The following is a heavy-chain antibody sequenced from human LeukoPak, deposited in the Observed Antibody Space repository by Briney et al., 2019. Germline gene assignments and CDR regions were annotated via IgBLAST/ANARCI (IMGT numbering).Heavy chain of an antibody. V-gene: IGHV3-20*04. J-gene: IGHJ4*02. D-gene: IGHD4-11*01. CDR3: ARANYSPYYFDY. CDR2: INWHGGST. CDR1: GFTFEDYG. Sequence: QPGGSLRLSCVASGFTFEDYGMSWVRQPAGKGLEWVSSINWHGGSTHYAESVKGRFTISRDNAKNSLFLQMNSLRAEDTALYYCARANYSPYYFDYWGQGTLVTVSS.